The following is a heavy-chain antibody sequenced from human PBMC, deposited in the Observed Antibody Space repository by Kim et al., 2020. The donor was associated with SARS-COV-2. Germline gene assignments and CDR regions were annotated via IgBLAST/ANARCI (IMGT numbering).Heavy chain of an antibody. J-gene: IGHJ4*02. CDR3: AKDNLIAVAALSPAGYDY. CDR2: ISWNSGSI. CDR1: GFTFGDYA. V-gene: IGHV3-9*01. Sequence: GGSLRLSCAASGFTFGDYAMHWVRQAPGKGLEWVSGISWNSGSIGYADSVKGRFTISRDNAKNSLYLQMNSLRAEDTALYYCAKDNLIAVAALSPAGYDYWGQGTLVTVSS. D-gene: IGHD6-19*01.